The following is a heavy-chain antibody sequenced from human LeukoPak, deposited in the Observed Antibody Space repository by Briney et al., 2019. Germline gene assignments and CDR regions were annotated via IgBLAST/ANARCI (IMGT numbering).Heavy chain of an antibody. V-gene: IGHV4-4*07. CDR2: IYTSGST. CDR3: AREPIVVVPAAPQDYYYYMDV. Sequence: SETLSLTCTVSGGSISSYYWSWIRQPAGKGLEWIGRIYTSGSTNYNPSLKSRVTMSVDTSKNQFSLKLSSVTAADTAVYYCAREPIVVVPAAPQDYYYYMDVWGKGTTVTVSS. CDR1: GGSISSYY. J-gene: IGHJ6*03. D-gene: IGHD2-2*01.